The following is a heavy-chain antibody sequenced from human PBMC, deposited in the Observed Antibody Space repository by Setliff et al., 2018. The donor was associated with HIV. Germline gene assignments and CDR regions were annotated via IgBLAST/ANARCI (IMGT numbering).Heavy chain of an antibody. V-gene: IGHV3-23*01. D-gene: IGHD2-8*02. CDR2: LSGSGRST. J-gene: IGHJ3*01. CDR3: TRDPRLVDF. CDR1: GFTFSSFA. Sequence: GGSLRLSCAASGFTFSSFAMSWVRQAPGKGLEWLADLSGSGRSTYYADSVKGRFTISRDNAKNALYLQMNSLRAEDTAVYYCTRDPRLVDFWGQGTMVTVSS.